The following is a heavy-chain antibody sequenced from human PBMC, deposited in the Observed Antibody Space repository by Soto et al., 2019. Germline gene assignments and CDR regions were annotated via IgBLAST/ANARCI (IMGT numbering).Heavy chain of an antibody. CDR2: IYWNDDK. V-gene: IGHV2-5*01. D-gene: IGHD3-16*01. J-gene: IGHJ4*02. CDR1: GFALSGRGVG. Sequence: KESGPTLVNPTQTLTLTCTVSGFALSGRGVGVGWIRQPPGKALEWLAIIYWNDDKRYSPPLKSRLTITKDTSKNQVVLTMTDMDPVDTAKYYCAHSPWGAAPDYWGQGTLVTVSS. CDR3: AHSPWGAAPDY.